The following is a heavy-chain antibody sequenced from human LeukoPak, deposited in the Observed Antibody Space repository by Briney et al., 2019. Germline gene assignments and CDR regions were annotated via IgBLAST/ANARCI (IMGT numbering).Heavy chain of an antibody. Sequence: PSETLSLTCTVSGGSISSYYWSWIRQPPGKGLEWIGEINHPGSTNFNPSLKSRVTISVDTSKNQFSLKLSSVTAADTAVYYCARGYDSSGYVYYYYYMDVWGKGTTVTVSS. D-gene: IGHD3-22*01. CDR2: INHPGST. CDR1: GGSISSYY. J-gene: IGHJ6*03. V-gene: IGHV4-34*01. CDR3: ARGYDSSGYVYYYYYMDV.